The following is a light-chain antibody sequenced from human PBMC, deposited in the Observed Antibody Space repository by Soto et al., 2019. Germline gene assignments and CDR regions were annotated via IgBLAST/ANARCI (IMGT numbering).Light chain of an antibody. CDR2: EVS. V-gene: IGLV2-14*01. J-gene: IGLJ1*01. Sequence: QSALTQPASVSGSTGQSITISCTGTSSDVGGYNYVSWYQQHPGKAPKLMSYEVSNRPSGVSNRVSGSKSGNTDSLTISGLQAEDEADYYCSSYTSSSTPYVFGTGTKLTVL. CDR3: SSYTSSSTPYV. CDR1: SSDVGGYNY.